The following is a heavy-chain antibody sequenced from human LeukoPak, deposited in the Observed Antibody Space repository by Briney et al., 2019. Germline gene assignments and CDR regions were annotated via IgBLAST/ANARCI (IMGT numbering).Heavy chain of an antibody. CDR3: ARVTGNMVRGVLAYGLDV. V-gene: IGHV3-48*01. J-gene: IGHJ6*02. CDR2: ISSSRSTI. Sequence: SGGSLRLSCAASGFTFSSYSMNWVRQAPGKGLEWVSYISSSRSTIYYADSVKGRFIISRDNAKNSLDLQMNSLRAEDTAVYYCARVTGNMVRGVLAYGLDVWGQGTTVTVPS. CDR1: GFTFSSYS. D-gene: IGHD3-10*01.